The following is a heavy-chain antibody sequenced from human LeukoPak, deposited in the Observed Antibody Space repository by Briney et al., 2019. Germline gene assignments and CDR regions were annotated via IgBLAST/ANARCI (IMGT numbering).Heavy chain of an antibody. V-gene: IGHV4-34*01. D-gene: IGHD5-18*01. Sequence: SETLSLTCAVYGGSFSGYYWSWIRQPPGKGLEWIGEINHSGSTNYNPSLKSRVTISVDTSKNQFSLKLSSVTAADTAVYYCARGRVRYSYGPDAFDIWGQGTMVTVSS. CDR2: INHSGST. J-gene: IGHJ3*02. CDR3: ARGRVRYSYGPDAFDI. CDR1: GGSFSGYY.